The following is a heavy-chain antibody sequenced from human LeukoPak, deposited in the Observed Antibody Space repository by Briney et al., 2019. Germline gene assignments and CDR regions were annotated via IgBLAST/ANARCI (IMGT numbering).Heavy chain of an antibody. CDR3: ARERRSSFPYFVH. Sequence: ASVKVSCKASGGTFSSYAISWVRQAPGQGLEWMGRIIPILGIANYAQKFQGRVTITADKSTSTAYMELSSLRSEDTAVYYCARERRSSFPYFVHWGQGTLVTVSS. CDR1: GGTFSSYA. D-gene: IGHD6-13*01. V-gene: IGHV1-69*04. CDR2: IIPILGIA. J-gene: IGHJ4*02.